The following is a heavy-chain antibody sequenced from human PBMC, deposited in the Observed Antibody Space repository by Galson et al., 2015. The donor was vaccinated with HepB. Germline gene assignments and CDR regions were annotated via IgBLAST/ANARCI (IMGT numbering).Heavy chain of an antibody. CDR3: ARTYYFGSGSYFYQFDY. Sequence: SVKVSCKASGYTFTSYAMHWVRQAPGQRLEWMGWINAGNGNTKYSQKFQDRVTITRDTSASTAYMELSSLRSEDTAVYYCARTYYFGSGSYFYQFDYWGQGTLVTVSS. V-gene: IGHV1-3*01. J-gene: IGHJ4*02. CDR2: INAGNGNT. D-gene: IGHD3-10*01. CDR1: GYTFTSYA.